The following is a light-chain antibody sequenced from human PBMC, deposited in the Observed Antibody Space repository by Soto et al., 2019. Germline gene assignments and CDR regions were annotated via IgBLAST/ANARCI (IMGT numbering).Light chain of an antibody. Sequence: EIVLTQSPGTLSLSPGERATLSCRASQSVSSSQLACYQQKPGQAPRLLIHGASTRDTGIPDRFSGSGSWTDFTLTISSLESEDFAVYYCQKYSGSHQWTFGQGTKVEI. CDR2: GAS. CDR1: QSVSSSQ. CDR3: QKYSGSHQWT. V-gene: IGKV3-20*01. J-gene: IGKJ1*01.